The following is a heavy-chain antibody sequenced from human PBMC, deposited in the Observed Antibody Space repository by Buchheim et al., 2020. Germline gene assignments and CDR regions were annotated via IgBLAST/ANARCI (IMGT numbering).Heavy chain of an antibody. D-gene: IGHD3-22*01. Sequence: QVQLVESGGGVVQPGRSLRLSCAASGFTFSSYGMHWVRQAPGKGLEWVAFIRYDGSNKYYADSVKGRFTISRDNSKNTLYLQMNSLSAEDTAVYYCAKDLWITMIVGGPGWFDPWGQGTL. CDR1: GFTFSSYG. V-gene: IGHV3-30*02. J-gene: IGHJ5*02. CDR2: IRYDGSNK. CDR3: AKDLWITMIVGGPGWFDP.